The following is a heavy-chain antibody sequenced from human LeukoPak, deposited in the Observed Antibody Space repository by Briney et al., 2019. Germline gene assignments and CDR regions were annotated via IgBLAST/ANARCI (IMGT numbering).Heavy chain of an antibody. Sequence: SETLSLTCTVSGGSISSYYWSWIRQPPGKGLEWIGYIYYSGSRNYNPSLKSRVTISIETSKNQLSLKLSSVTAADTAIYYCARDHYDFWSGSCYGMDVWGQGTTVTVSS. J-gene: IGHJ6*02. V-gene: IGHV4-59*01. CDR1: GGSISSYY. CDR3: ARDHYDFWSGSCYGMDV. CDR2: IYYSGSR. D-gene: IGHD3-3*01.